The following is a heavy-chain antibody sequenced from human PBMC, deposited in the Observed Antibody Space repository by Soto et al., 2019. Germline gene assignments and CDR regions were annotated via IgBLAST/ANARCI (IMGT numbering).Heavy chain of an antibody. D-gene: IGHD5-12*01. CDR2: IIPILGVA. Sequence: QVQLVQSGAEVKKPGSSMKVSCRASGGTFRSYSISWVRQAPGQGLEWMGRIIPILGVASYAQKFQGRVTITADKSTSTAYLELNSLRSEDTAVYYCPRGEVATILASNWFDPWGQGTLVSVSS. CDR1: GGTFRSYS. V-gene: IGHV1-69*02. CDR3: PRGEVATILASNWFDP. J-gene: IGHJ5*02.